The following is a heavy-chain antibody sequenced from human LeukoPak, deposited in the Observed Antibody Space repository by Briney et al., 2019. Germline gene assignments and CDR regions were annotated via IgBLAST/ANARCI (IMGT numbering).Heavy chain of an antibody. CDR3: ARDFSGSWTWDY. Sequence: ASVKVSCKASGYIFTSYDINWVRQATGQGLEWMGWMNPNSGNAGYTQKFQGRVTLTRDTSTSTDYMEVRSLRSDDTAVYYCARDFSGSWTWDYWGQGTLVTVSS. CDR2: MNPNSGNA. CDR1: GYIFTSYD. V-gene: IGHV1-8*01. J-gene: IGHJ4*02. D-gene: IGHD2-15*01.